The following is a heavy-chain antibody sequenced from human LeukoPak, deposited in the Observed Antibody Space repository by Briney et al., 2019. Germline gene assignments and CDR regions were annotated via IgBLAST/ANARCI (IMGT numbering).Heavy chain of an antibody. V-gene: IGHV4-38-2*02. CDR2: IYHSGST. CDR1: GYSISSGHY. J-gene: IGHJ4*02. D-gene: IGHD5-24*01. Sequence: SETLSLTCTVSGYSISSGHYWGWIRQPPGKGLEWIGSIYHSGSTYYNPSLKSRVTISVDTSKNQFSLKLSSVTAADTAVYYCARDLVGYNYFDYWGQGTLVTVSS. CDR3: ARDLVGYNYFDY.